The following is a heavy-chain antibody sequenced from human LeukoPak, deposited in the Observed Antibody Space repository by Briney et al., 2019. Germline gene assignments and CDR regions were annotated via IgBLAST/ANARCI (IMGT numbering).Heavy chain of an antibody. J-gene: IGHJ4*02. V-gene: IGHV4-38-2*02. CDR1: GYSISSGYY. D-gene: IGHD3-9*01. CDR3: ASGLRYFDLYY. CDR2: FYHSGST. Sequence: SETLSLTCTVSGYSISSGYYWGWIRQPPGKGLEWIGSFYHSGSTYYNPSLKSRVTISLDTSKNQFSLKLSSVTAADTAVYYCASGLRYFDLYYWGQGTLVTVSS.